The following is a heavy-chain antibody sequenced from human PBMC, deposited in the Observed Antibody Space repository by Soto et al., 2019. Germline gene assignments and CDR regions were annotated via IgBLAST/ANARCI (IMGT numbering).Heavy chain of an antibody. CDR2: ISYDGSNK. Sequence: QVQLVESGGGVVQPGRSLRLSCAASGFTFSSYGMHWVRQAPGKGLEWVAVISYDGSNKYYADSVKGRFTISRDNSKNTLYLQMNSLRAEDTAVYYCAKDLYSYGSYGMDVWGQGPTVTVSS. CDR3: AKDLYSYGSYGMDV. V-gene: IGHV3-30*18. J-gene: IGHJ6*02. D-gene: IGHD5-18*01. CDR1: GFTFSSYG.